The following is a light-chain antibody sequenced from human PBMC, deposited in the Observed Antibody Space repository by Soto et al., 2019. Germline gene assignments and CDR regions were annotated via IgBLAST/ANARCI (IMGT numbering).Light chain of an antibody. CDR3: QQYGSSPPYT. V-gene: IGKV3-20*01. CDR2: GSS. CDR1: ERINNNY. Sequence: EVVLTQSPGTLSLSPGERATLSCRASERINNNYFAWYQQKPGQAPRLLIFGSSDRAAGIPDRFSGSGSGTGVALTISRLEPEDFAVYYCQQYGSSPPYTFGQGTKLEIK. J-gene: IGKJ2*01.